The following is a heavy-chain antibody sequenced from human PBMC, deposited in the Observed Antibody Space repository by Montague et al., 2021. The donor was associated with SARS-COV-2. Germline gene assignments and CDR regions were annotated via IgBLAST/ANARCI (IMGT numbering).Heavy chain of an antibody. D-gene: IGHD3-3*01. Sequence: SETLSLTCTVSGYSISSGYYWGWIRQPPGKGLEGIGSIYHSGSTYYNPSLKSRVTISVDTSKSQFSLKLSSVTAADTAVYYCARDVRYYDFWSGRAQTSPDYWGQGTLVTVSS. J-gene: IGHJ4*02. CDR3: ARDVRYYDFWSGRAQTSPDY. V-gene: IGHV4-38-2*02. CDR1: GYSISSGYY. CDR2: IYHSGST.